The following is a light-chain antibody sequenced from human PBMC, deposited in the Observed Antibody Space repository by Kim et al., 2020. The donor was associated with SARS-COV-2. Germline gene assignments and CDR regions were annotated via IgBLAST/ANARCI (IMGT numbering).Light chain of an antibody. V-gene: IGKV3-20*01. Sequence: APGETATLSCRTSQSVSISYLAWYQQKPGQAPRLLIYGASSRATGIPDRFSGSGSGTVFTLTISRLEPEDFAVYYFQQYGSSSWTFGQGTNVYIK. CDR2: GAS. CDR1: QSVSISY. CDR3: QQYGSSSWT. J-gene: IGKJ1*01.